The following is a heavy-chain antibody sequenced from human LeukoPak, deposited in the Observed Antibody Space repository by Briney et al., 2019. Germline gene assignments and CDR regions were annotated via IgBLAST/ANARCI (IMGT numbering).Heavy chain of an antibody. CDR1: GFTFSSYA. V-gene: IGHV3-64*02. CDR2: ISSNGGST. D-gene: IGHD4-17*01. CDR3: ARDPGYGDYFSWYFDL. J-gene: IGHJ2*01. Sequence: PGWALRLSCAASGFTFSSYAMHWVRQAPGKGLEYVSVISSNGGSTYYADSVKGRFTISRHNSKNALDLQLGRLRAQDMGVYYCARDPGYGDYFSWYFDLWGRGTLVTVSS.